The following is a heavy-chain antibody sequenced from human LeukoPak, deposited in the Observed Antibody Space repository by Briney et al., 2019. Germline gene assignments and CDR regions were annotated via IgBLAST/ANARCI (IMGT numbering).Heavy chain of an antibody. CDR1: GYTFTDYY. D-gene: IGHD2-2*01. Sequence: ASVKVSCKASGYTFTDYYIHWVRQAPGQGLEWMGWINPDSGGTNYAQKFQGRVTMTRDTSISTAYIELSSLRSDDTAVYYCARETRGTSLYYYYMDVWGKGTTVTVSS. V-gene: IGHV1-2*02. CDR3: ARETRGTSLYYYYMDV. CDR2: INPDSGGT. J-gene: IGHJ6*03.